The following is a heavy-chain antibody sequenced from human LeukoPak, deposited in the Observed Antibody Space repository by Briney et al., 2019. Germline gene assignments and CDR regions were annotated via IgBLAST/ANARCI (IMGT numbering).Heavy chain of an antibody. CDR1: GGSISSYY. V-gene: IGHV4-4*07. Sequence: SETLSLTCTVSGGSISSYYWSWIRQPAGKGLEWIGRIYTSGSTNYNPSLKSRVTMSVDTSKNQFSLKLSSVTAADTAVYYCARDREDGDLISWDNWYFDLWGRGTLVTVSS. J-gene: IGHJ2*01. CDR3: ARDREDGDLISWDNWYFDL. D-gene: IGHD4-17*01. CDR2: IYTSGST.